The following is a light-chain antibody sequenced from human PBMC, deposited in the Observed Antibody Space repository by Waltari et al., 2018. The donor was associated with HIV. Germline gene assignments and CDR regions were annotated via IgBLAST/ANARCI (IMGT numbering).Light chain of an antibody. CDR3: ASWDDSLNAFV. Sequence: QSVLTPPPSASATPGQRSTISCSGGNSNIECNYVYGYQQLPGTAPKVFIYRNSQRPSGVPDRFSGSKSGTSASLIISGLRSGDEADYYCASWDDSLNAFVFGTGTKVTVL. V-gene: IGLV1-47*01. CDR1: NSNIECNY. J-gene: IGLJ1*01. CDR2: RNS.